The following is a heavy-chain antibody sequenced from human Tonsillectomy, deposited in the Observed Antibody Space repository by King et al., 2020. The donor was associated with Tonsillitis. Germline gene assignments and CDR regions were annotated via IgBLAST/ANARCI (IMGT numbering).Heavy chain of an antibody. CDR3: ARTSMGVFDY. J-gene: IGHJ4*02. CDR2: VSSTGGTT. V-gene: IGHV3-23*04. CDR1: GITFSDYA. D-gene: IGHD1-26*01. Sequence: VQLVESGGGLVQPGGSLRLSCAASGITFSDYAMVWVRQAPGKGLEWVSVVSSTGGTTFYADSVKGRFTISRDNSKNTLYLQMNRLRADDTAVYFCARTSMGVFDYWGQGSLVTVSS.